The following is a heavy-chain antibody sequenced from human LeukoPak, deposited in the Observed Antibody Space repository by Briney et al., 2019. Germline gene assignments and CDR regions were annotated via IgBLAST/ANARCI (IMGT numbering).Heavy chain of an antibody. CDR3: ARDSRFLDRYYYYYYMDV. V-gene: IGHV3-7*01. D-gene: IGHD3-3*01. J-gene: IGHJ6*03. CDR2: IKQDGSEK. CDR1: GFTFSSYW. Sequence: GGSLRLSCAASGFTFSSYWMSWVRQAPGKGLEWVANIKQDGSEKYYVDSVKGRFTISRDNAKNSLYLQMNSLRAEDTAVYYCARDSRFLDRYYYYYYMDVWGKGTTVTVSS.